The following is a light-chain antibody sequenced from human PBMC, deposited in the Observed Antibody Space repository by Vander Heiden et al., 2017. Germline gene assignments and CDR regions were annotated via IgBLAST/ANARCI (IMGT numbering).Light chain of an antibody. J-gene: IGKJ2*01. CDR2: GAS. V-gene: IGKV3-15*01. CDR1: QSVSSN. CDR3: QQYNNGPPAYT. Sequence: YCRASQSVSSNLAWYQQKPGQAPRLLIYGASTRATGIPARFSGSGSGTEFTLTISSLQSEDFAVYYCQQYNNGPPAYTFGQGTKLEIK.